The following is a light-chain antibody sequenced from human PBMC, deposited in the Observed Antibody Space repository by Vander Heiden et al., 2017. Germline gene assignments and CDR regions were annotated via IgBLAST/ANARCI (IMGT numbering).Light chain of an antibody. CDR1: QSLGTS. Sequence: DIQMTQSPSSLSASVGDSVTITCRASQSLGTSSIWYQHKRGTAPKVLSSGSSSLQSGVPSRFSGSGSATDFTLTIGGLQPEDLGTYYCQQSHSFPRTFGPGTKLNFK. CDR3: QQSHSFPRT. J-gene: IGKJ3*01. V-gene: IGKV1-39*01. CDR2: GSS.